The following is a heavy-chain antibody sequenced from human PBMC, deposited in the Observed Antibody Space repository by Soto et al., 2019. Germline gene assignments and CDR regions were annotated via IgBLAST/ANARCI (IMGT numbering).Heavy chain of an antibody. Sequence: EVQLLESGGGLVQPGGSLRLSCAASGFNFSSYAMGWVRQDPGKGLEWVSGISGSGTDTHYADSVKGQVTISRDNSKNTLYLQMNSLRAEDTAVDYCAKDRVGSGSASMRDFDYWGQGTLVTVSS. D-gene: IGHD3-10*01. CDR3: AKDRVGSGSASMRDFDY. CDR2: ISGSGTDT. CDR1: GFNFSSYA. J-gene: IGHJ4*02. V-gene: IGHV3-23*01.